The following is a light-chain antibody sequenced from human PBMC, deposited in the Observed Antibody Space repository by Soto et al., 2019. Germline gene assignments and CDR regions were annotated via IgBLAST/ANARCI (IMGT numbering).Light chain of an antibody. CDR3: QQYGDWPPDT. CDR1: QSVSRN. Sequence: EIVMTQSPATLSVSPGERATLSCRASQSVSRNLAWYQQKPGQPPRLLIYDASTRATGVPARFGGSGSGTEFTLTISGLQSEDFAVYYCQQYGDWPPDTFGHGTKVDI. V-gene: IGKV3-15*01. CDR2: DAS. J-gene: IGKJ2*01.